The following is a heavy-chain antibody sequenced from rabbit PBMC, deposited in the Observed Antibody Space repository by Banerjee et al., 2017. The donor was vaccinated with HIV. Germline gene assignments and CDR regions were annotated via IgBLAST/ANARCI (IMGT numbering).Heavy chain of an antibody. CDR3: VRDGGYDEYGDYAYANGPFNL. CDR1: GFDFSSHY. J-gene: IGHJ4*01. Sequence: QLKESGGGLVQPGGSLKLSCKGSGFDFSSHYMSWVRQAPGKGLEWIGYIDPVFGITYYASWVNGRFTISSHNAQNTLYLQLNSLTAADTATYFCVRDGGYDEYGDYAYANGPFNLWGPGTLVTV. D-gene: IGHD2-1*01. CDR2: IDPVFGIT. V-gene: IGHV1S7*01.